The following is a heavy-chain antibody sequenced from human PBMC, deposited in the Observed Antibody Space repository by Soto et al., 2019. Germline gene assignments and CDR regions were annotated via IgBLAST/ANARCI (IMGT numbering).Heavy chain of an antibody. CDR1: GFTFSMFS. J-gene: IGHJ6*02. D-gene: IGHD1-26*01. V-gene: IGHV3-64D*06. CDR3: VKDDSGSYYYYGMDV. Sequence: PGGSLRLSCSASGFTFSMFSMHWVRQAPGKGLEYVSAISSNGGSTYYADSVKGRFTISRDNSKNTLYLQMSSLRAEDTAVYYCVKDDSGSYYYYGMDVWGQGTTVTVSS. CDR2: ISSNGGST.